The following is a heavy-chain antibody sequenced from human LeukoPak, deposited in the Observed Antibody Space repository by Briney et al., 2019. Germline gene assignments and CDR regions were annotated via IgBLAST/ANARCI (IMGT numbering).Heavy chain of an antibody. CDR1: GFTFSSYA. J-gene: IGHJ3*02. CDR2: INGAGGAT. Sequence: PGGSLRLSCAASGFTFSSYAMSWVRQAPGKGLEWVSVINGAGGATYYADSVKGRFAISRDNSKNMLYLQINSLRAEDTAVYYCARTYDSSGSDAFDIWRQGTMVTVSS. D-gene: IGHD3-22*01. CDR3: ARTYDSSGSDAFDI. V-gene: IGHV3-23*01.